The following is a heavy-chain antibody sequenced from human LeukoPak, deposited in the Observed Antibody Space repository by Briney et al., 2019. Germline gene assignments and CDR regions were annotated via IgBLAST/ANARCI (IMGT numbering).Heavy chain of an antibody. J-gene: IGHJ4*02. Sequence: GESLKISCKASGYSFTNYWTGWVRQMPGKGLEWMGIIDPGDSDTRYSPSLQGQVTISADKSISTAYLQWSSLKASDTAMYYCARLLKRNWDPYFDYWGQGTLVTVSS. CDR3: ARLLKRNWDPYFDY. CDR2: IDPGDSDT. CDR1: GYSFTNYW. D-gene: IGHD1-14*01. V-gene: IGHV5-51*01.